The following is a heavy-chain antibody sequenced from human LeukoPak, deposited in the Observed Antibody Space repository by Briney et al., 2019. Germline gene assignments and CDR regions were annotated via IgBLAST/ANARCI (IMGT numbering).Heavy chain of an antibody. Sequence: GGSLRLSCAASGFTFSSYAMSWVRQAPGKGLEWVSAISGSGGSTYYADSVKGRFTISRDNSKNTLYLQMNSLRAEDTAVYYSAKLPRIQLWLPLDYWGQGTLVTVSS. V-gene: IGHV3-23*01. J-gene: IGHJ4*02. CDR3: AKLPRIQLWLPLDY. CDR1: GFTFSSYA. CDR2: ISGSGGST. D-gene: IGHD5-18*01.